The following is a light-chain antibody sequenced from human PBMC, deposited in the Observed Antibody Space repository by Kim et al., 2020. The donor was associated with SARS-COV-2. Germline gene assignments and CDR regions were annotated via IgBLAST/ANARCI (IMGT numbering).Light chain of an antibody. CDR3: QQYNRDSRT. Sequence: DIQMTQTPSTVSSSIGDRVTISCRASQGIGTWLAWYHQKPGKAPKLLIFDATNLQSGVPSRFSGSGSGTHFTLTISSLQPDDIGSYFCQQYNRDSRTFGQETKVDIK. V-gene: IGKV1-5*01. J-gene: IGKJ1*01. CDR2: DAT. CDR1: QGIGTW.